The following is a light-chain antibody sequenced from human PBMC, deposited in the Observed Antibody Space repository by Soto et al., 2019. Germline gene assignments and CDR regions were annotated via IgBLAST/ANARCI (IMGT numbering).Light chain of an antibody. CDR2: DAS. V-gene: IGKV1-5*01. Sequence: IQMTQSPSTLSASVGDRVTITCRASQSIGRWLAWYQQKPGKAPNLLIYDASSLEGGVPSRFSGSGSGTEFTLTISSLQPDDFATYYCLQDYNYPLTFGGGTKV. CDR1: QSIGRW. CDR3: LQDYNYPLT. J-gene: IGKJ4*01.